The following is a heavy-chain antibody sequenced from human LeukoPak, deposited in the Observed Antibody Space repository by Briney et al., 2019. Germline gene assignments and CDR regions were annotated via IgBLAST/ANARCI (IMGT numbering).Heavy chain of an antibody. V-gene: IGHV4-59*01. CDR3: VRGGSSSWPYYYYYMDV. D-gene: IGHD6-13*01. Sequence: PSETLSLTCTVSGGSISSYYWSWIRQPPGKGLEWIGHSYCSGITNYNPSLKSRVTISVDTSKNQFSLRLSSVTAADTAVYYCVRGGSSSWPYYYYYMDVWGKGTTVTVSS. J-gene: IGHJ6*03. CDR1: GGSISSYY. CDR2: SYCSGIT.